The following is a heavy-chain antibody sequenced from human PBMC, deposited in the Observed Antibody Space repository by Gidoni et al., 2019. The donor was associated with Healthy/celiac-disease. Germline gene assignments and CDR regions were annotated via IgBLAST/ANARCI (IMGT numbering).Heavy chain of an antibody. CDR3: ARDQNDSNYYYYYGMDV. CDR2: IIPIFGTA. Sequence: QVQLVQSVAEVKKPGSSVKVSCKASGGTFSSYAISWVRQAPGQGLEWMGGIIPIFGTANYAQKFQGRVTITADESTSTAYMELSSLRSEDTAVYYCARDQNDSNYYYYYGMDVWGQGTTVTVSS. CDR1: GGTFSSYA. D-gene: IGHD2-21*02. J-gene: IGHJ6*02. V-gene: IGHV1-69*01.